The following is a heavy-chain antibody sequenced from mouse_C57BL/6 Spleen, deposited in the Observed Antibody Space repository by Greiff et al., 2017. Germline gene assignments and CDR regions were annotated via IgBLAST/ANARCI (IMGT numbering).Heavy chain of an antibody. Sequence: EVKLMESGGGLVKPGGSLKLSCAASGFTFSDYGMYWVRQAPEKGLEWVAYISSGSSTIYYADTVKGRITISRDNAKNTLFLQMTSLRSEDTAMYYFTNYFFYAMDYWGQGTSLTVSS. CDR2: ISSGSSTI. V-gene: IGHV5-17*01. CDR1: GFTFSDYG. D-gene: IGHD1-1*02. J-gene: IGHJ4*01. CDR3: TNYFFYAMDY.